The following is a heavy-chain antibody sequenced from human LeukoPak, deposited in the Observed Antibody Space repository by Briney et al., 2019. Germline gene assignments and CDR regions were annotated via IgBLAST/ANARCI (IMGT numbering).Heavy chain of an antibody. D-gene: IGHD3-16*02. J-gene: IGHJ4*02. CDR2: ISAYNGNT. V-gene: IGHV1-18*01. CDR1: GGTFSSYA. Sequence: SSVKVSCKASGGTFSSYAISWVRQAPGQGLEWMGWISAYNGNTNYAQKLQGRVTMTTDTSTSTAYMELRSLRSDDTAVYYCARDRRGDYDYVWGSYRQGEFDYWGQGTLVTVSS. CDR3: ARDRRGDYDYVWGSYRQGEFDY.